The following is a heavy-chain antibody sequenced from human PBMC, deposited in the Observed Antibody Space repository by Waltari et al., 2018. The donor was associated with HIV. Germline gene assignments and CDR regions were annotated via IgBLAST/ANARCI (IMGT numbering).Heavy chain of an antibody. CDR2: INGDESRI. CDR3: ARRHSSEGILDY. V-gene: IGHV3-74*01. D-gene: IGHD6-19*01. J-gene: IGHJ4*02. CDR1: GCTFSNYL. Sequence: EVQLVESGGGLVQPGGSLRLSCVASGCTFSNYLMHWVSQGPGKGLVWVSRINGDESRILYADSVKGRFTIARDNARNTLYLQMNSLRAEDTAVYYCARRHSSEGILDYWGQGTLVTVSS.